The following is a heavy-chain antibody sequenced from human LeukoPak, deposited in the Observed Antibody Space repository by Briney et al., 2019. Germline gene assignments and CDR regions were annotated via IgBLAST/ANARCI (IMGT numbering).Heavy chain of an antibody. D-gene: IGHD3-10*01. V-gene: IGHV4-38-2*02. CDR1: GYSISSGYY. CDR2: IYHSGST. J-gene: IGHJ5*02. CDR3: ARGGSTGAMVRGVIIPRESPFYWFDP. Sequence: PSETLSLTCTVSGYSISSGYYWGWIRQPPGKGLEWIGSIYHSGSTYYNPSLKSRVTISVDTSKNQFSLKLSSVTAADTAVYYCARGGSTGAMVRGVIIPRESPFYWFDPWGQGTLVTVSS.